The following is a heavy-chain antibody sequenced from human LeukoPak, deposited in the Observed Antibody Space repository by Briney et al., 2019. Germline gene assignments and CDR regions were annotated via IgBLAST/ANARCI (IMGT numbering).Heavy chain of an antibody. CDR1: GFTFSSYW. V-gene: IGHV3-7*01. CDR3: ARDDSGPDY. D-gene: IGHD6-19*01. J-gene: IGHJ4*02. CDR2: MNQDGSEK. Sequence: GGSLGLSCAASGFTFSSYWMSWVRQAPGKGLEWVANMNQDGSEKYYVDSVKGRFTISRGNAENSLYLQMNSLRVEDTAVYYCARDDSGPDYWGQGTLVTVSS.